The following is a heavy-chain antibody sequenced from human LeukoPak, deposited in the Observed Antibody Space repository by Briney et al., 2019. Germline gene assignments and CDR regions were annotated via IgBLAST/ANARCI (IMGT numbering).Heavy chain of an antibody. CDR2: ITASGVTT. D-gene: IGHD1-26*01. CDR3: AKEDSRGYYFDY. Sequence: GGSLRLSCAASGFTFSSYAMSWVRQAPGKGLEWISTITASGVTTYYADSVKGRFTISRDNPKNTLYLQMNSLRAEDTAVYYCAKEDSRGYYFDYWGQGALVTVSS. V-gene: IGHV3-23*01. CDR1: GFTFSSYA. J-gene: IGHJ4*02.